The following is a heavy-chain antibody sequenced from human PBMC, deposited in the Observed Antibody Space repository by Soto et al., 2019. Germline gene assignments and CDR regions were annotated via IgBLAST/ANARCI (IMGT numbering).Heavy chain of an antibody. CDR1: GYTFTSYG. CDR2: ISANNGNT. D-gene: IGHD3-10*01. V-gene: IGHV1-18*01. CDR3: ARDRGSSAPDY. Sequence: QVQLVQSGAEVKKPGASVKVSCKASGYTFTSYGISWVRQAPGQGLEWMGWISANNGNTNYAQKVQGRGTMTTDTSTRTAYIELRSLRSDDTAVYYCARDRGSSAPDYWGQGTLVTVSS. J-gene: IGHJ4*02.